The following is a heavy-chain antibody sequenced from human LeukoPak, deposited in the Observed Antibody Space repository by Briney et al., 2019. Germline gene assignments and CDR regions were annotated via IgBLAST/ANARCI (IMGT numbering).Heavy chain of an antibody. D-gene: IGHD2-15*01. CDR2: ITSSGSTI. V-gene: IGHV3-48*03. Sequence: PGGSLRLSCAASGFTFSTYEMNWVRQAPGKGLEWVSYITSSGSTIYYADSVKGRFTISRDNAKNSLYLQMNSLRAEDTAVYYCARGEVVTASLPDFYYCYMDVWGKGTTVTISS. J-gene: IGHJ6*03. CDR3: ARGEVVTASLPDFYYCYMDV. CDR1: GFTFSTYE.